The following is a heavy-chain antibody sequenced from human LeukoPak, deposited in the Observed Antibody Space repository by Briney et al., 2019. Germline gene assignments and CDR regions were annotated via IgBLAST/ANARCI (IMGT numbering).Heavy chain of an antibody. D-gene: IGHD3-10*01. CDR1: GFTFSGSA. V-gene: IGHV3-30*02. CDR2: IRFDGSNK. J-gene: IGHJ4*02. Sequence: PGGSLRLSCAASGFTFSGSAMHWVRQASGKGLNWVSFIRFDGSNKYYADSVKGRFTISRDNSKNTLYLQMNSLRAEDTAVYYCAKGANYYGSGSYHDYWGQGTLVTVSS. CDR3: AKGANYYGSGSYHDY.